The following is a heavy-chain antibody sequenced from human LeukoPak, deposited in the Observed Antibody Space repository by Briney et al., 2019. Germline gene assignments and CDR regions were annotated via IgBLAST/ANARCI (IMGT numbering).Heavy chain of an antibody. Sequence: GGSLRLSCVVSGFSVSDHYMSWVRQAPGKGLQWLSVIFADDLTYYEDFIKGRFTISRDRSQNTLYLQMKSLRAEDTAVYYCARGAMSTFARFDSWGQGTLVSVSS. CDR2: IFADDLT. J-gene: IGHJ4*02. CDR3: ARGAMSTFARFDS. D-gene: IGHD2/OR15-2a*01. V-gene: IGHV3-53*01. CDR1: GFSVSDHY.